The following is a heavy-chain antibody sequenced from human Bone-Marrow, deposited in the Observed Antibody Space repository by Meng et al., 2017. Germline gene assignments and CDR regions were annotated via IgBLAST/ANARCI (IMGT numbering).Heavy chain of an antibody. D-gene: IGHD3-10*01. CDR2: ISYDGSNK. Sequence: GESLKISCAASGFTFSSYAMYWVRQAPGKGLEWVTVISYDGSNKYYADSVKGRFTISRDNSKNTLYLQMNSLRAEDTAVYSCARGFGDFPLDYWGQGTLVTVSS. CDR1: GFTFSSYA. CDR3: ARGFGDFPLDY. V-gene: IGHV3-30*01. J-gene: IGHJ4*02.